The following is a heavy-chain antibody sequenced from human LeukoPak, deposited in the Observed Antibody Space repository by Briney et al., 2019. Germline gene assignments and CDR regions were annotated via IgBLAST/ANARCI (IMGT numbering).Heavy chain of an antibody. J-gene: IGHJ4*02. CDR2: IIGSGGAT. Sequence: PGGSLRLSCAASGFTFSSFAMSWVRQAPGKGLEWVSTIIGSGGATYYADSVKGRFTISRDNSKNTLYLQMNSLRAEDTILYYCARGWGTTHFDCWGQGTLVTVSS. CDR1: GFTFSSFA. V-gene: IGHV3-23*01. CDR3: ARGWGTTHFDC. D-gene: IGHD3-16*01.